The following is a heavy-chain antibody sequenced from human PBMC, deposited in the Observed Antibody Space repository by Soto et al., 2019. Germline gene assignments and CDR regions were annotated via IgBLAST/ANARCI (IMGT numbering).Heavy chain of an antibody. CDR2: IYPGDSDT. V-gene: IGHV5-51*01. J-gene: IGHJ6*02. Sequence: GESQKISSKGSGYSSTIYWSGWVRQMPGKRLEWMGIIYPGDSDTRYSPSFQGLVTIPDDKSSSTAYLQWSSLKASDTAMYYCARHGPRVYYDNSDYYYYGMYVWGQGTTVTVS. CDR1: GYSSTIYW. D-gene: IGHD3-22*01. CDR3: ARHGPRVYYDNSDYYYYGMYV.